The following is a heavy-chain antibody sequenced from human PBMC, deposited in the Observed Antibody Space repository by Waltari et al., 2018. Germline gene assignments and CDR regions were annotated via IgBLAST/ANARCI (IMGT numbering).Heavy chain of an antibody. Sequence: QLPLQESGPGLVKPSGTLSLRCAVSGDSMSRTYWWNWVRQSPQKGLEWIGQVHRSGRTNYNPSFASRVTVSLDMSNNQFSLKVTSATAADTAVYYCARDRGRGLYLDTWGPGTLVTVSP. CDR3: ARDRGRGLYLDT. CDR1: GDSMSRTYW. J-gene: IGHJ5*02. CDR2: VHRSGRT. V-gene: IGHV4-4*02. D-gene: IGHD2-15*01.